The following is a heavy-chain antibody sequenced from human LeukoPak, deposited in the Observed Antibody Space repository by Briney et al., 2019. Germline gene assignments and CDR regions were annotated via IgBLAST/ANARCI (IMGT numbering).Heavy chain of an antibody. CDR1: AGSLSSYY. V-gene: IGHV4-59*08. CDR2: IYYSGST. Sequence: PSETLSLTCTVSAGSLSSYYWSWIRQPPGKGLEWIGYIYYSGSTNYNPSLKSRVTISVDTSENQFSLNLSSVTAADTAVYYCARSRYSSGSPFDYWGQGTLVTVA. D-gene: IGHD6-19*01. CDR3: ARSRYSSGSPFDY. J-gene: IGHJ4*02.